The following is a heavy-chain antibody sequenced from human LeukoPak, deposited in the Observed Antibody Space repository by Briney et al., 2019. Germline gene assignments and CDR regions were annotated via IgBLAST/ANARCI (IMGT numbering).Heavy chain of an antibody. V-gene: IGHV4-39*01. Sequence: SETLSLTCTVSRGSISSSSYYWGWIRQPPGKGLEWIGSIYYSGSTYYNPSLKSRVTISVDTSKNQFSLELSSVTAADTAVYYCARGSGYVQLFDYWGQGTLVTVSS. CDR3: ARGSGYVQLFDY. CDR1: RGSISSSSYY. D-gene: IGHD5-12*01. J-gene: IGHJ4*02. CDR2: IYYSGST.